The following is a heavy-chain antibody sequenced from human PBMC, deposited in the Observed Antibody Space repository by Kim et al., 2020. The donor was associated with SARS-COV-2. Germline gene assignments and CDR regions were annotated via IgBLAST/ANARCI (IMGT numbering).Heavy chain of an antibody. CDR2: INHSGST. V-gene: IGHV4-34*01. D-gene: IGHD6-13*01. CDR1: GGSFSGYY. CDR3: ARGSPRPIGSSWYKLSYYYGMDV. J-gene: IGHJ6*02. Sequence: SETLSLTCAVYGGSFSGYYWSWIRQPPGKGLEWIGEINHSGSTNYNPSLKSRVTISVDTSKNQFSLKLSSVTAADTAVYYCARGSPRPIGSSWYKLSYYYGMDVWGQGTTVTVSS.